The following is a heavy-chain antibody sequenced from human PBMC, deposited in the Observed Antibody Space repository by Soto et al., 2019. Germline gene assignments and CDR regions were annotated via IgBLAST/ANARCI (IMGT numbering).Heavy chain of an antibody. J-gene: IGHJ6*02. CDR2: TYYRSKWYN. CDR3: ARDRGYNSGWYVSRIIYYYYYGMDV. V-gene: IGHV6-1*01. D-gene: IGHD6-19*01. CDR1: VDSVSSNSAA. Sequence: SQTLSLTCSISVDSVSSNSAAWNWIRQSPSRGLEWLGRTYYRSKWYNDYAVSVKSRITINPDTSKNQFSLQLNSVTPEDTAVYYCARDRGYNSGWYVSRIIYYYYYGMDVWGQGKTVTVSS.